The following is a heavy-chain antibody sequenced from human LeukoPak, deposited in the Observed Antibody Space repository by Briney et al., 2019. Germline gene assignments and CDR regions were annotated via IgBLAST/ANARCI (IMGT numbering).Heavy chain of an antibody. CDR3: ARAKDSYTLRDAFDI. D-gene: IGHD5-18*01. CDR1: GFSFSDYY. CDR2: IYYSGST. Sequence: GSLRLSCAASGFSFSDYYMSWIRQAPGKGLGWIGYIYYSGSTNYNPSLKSRVTISVDTSKNQFSLKLSSVTAADTAVYYCARAKDSYTLRDAFDIWGQGTMVTVSS. V-gene: IGHV4-59*01. J-gene: IGHJ3*02.